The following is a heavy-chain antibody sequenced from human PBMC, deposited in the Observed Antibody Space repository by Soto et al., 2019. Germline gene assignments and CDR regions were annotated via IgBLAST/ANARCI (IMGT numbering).Heavy chain of an antibody. CDR1: GFPFSSYS. CDR2: ISYDGSNK. V-gene: IGHV3-30-3*02. Sequence: GGSLGLCCAAYGFPFSSYSMHLVRHAPGKGLEWVAVISYDGSNKYYADSVKGRFTISRDNSKNTLYLQMNSLRAEDTAVYYCAKRHYYGSGSFALATWGQGNLVTVSS. CDR3: AKRHYYGSGSFALAT. J-gene: IGHJ4*03. D-gene: IGHD3-10*01.